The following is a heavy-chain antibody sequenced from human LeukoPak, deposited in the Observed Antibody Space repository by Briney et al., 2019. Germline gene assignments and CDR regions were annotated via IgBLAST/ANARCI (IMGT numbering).Heavy chain of an antibody. CDR3: ARDRSTGPVPGTWIIAY. CDR2: VSAYNGDT. V-gene: IGHV1-18*01. Sequence: ASVKVSCKASAYTFTSYGITWVRQAPGQGLEWMGWVSAYNGDTTYAQKLQGRVSMTTDTSTSTAYMELRSLRSDDTAVYYCARDRSTGPVPGTWIIAYWGQGTLVTVSS. J-gene: IGHJ4*02. CDR1: AYTFTSYG. D-gene: IGHD6-13*01.